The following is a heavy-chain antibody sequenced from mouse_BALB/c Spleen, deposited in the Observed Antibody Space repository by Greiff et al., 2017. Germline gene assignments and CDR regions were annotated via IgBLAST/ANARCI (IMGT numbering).Heavy chain of an antibody. D-gene: IGHD4-1*01. CDR3: ARHVGTHFDY. CDR2: ISSGGSYT. J-gene: IGHJ2*01. Sequence: EVQVVESGGDLVKPGGSLKLSCAASGFTFSSYGMSWVRQTPDKRLEWVATISSGGSYTYYPDSVKGRFTISRDNAKNTLYLQMSSLKSEDTAMYYCARHVGTHFDYWGQGTTLTVSS. V-gene: IGHV5-6*01. CDR1: GFTFSSYG.